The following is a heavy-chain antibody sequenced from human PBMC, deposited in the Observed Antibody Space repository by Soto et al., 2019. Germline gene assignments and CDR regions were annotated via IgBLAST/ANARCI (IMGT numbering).Heavy chain of an antibody. Sequence: GGSLRLSCAASGFTFSSYGMHWVRQAPGKGLEWVAVIWYDGSNKYYADSVKGRFTISRDNSKNTLYLQMNSLRAEDTAVYYCARDQYSSGWFGYFDYLGQGTLVTVSS. CDR3: ARDQYSSGWFGYFDY. CDR1: GFTFSSYG. V-gene: IGHV3-33*01. CDR2: IWYDGSNK. J-gene: IGHJ4*02. D-gene: IGHD6-19*01.